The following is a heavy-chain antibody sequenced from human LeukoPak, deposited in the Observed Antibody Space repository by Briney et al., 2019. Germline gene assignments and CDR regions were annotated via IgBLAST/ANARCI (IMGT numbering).Heavy chain of an antibody. D-gene: IGHD6-13*01. Sequence: GGSLRLSCAASGFTFSSYGMHWVRQAPGKGLEWVAVIWYDGSNKYYADSVKGRFTISRDNSKNTLYLQMNSLRADDTAVYYCARAAAGGYHYYYGIDVWGQGTTVTVSS. CDR3: ARAAAGGYHYYYGIDV. CDR1: GFTFSSYG. J-gene: IGHJ6*02. CDR2: IWYDGSNK. V-gene: IGHV3-33*01.